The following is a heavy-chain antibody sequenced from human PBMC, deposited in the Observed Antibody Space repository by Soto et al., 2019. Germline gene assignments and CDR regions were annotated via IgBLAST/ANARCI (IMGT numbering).Heavy chain of an antibody. D-gene: IGHD2-2*01. CDR3: SIGTWSAETFDV. V-gene: IGHV1-69*02. J-gene: IGHJ3*01. CDR2: IIPMLTVR. Sequence: QVHLVQSGAEVKKPGSSVKVSCKATEGTFSTYTLIWVRQAPGHGLEWMGRIIPMLTVRNSAQKFQDRVTPTADKSTSTSFMELTSLTSDDTAVYYCSIGTWSAETFDVWGQGTMVTVSS. CDR1: EGTFSTYT.